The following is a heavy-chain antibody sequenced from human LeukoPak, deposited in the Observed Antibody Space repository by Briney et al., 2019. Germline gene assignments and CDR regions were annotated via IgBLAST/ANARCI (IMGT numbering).Heavy chain of an antibody. D-gene: IGHD6-13*01. CDR2: IKQDGSTK. CDR1: GFTFTSYS. Sequence: GGSLRLSCAASGFTFTSYSTNWVRQAPGKGLEWVANIKQDGSTKYYLDSVKGRFTISRDNAKNSVYLQMNSLRAEDTAVYYCARIGYSSSCNDYWGQGTLVTVSS. J-gene: IGHJ4*02. V-gene: IGHV3-7*01. CDR3: ARIGYSSSCNDY.